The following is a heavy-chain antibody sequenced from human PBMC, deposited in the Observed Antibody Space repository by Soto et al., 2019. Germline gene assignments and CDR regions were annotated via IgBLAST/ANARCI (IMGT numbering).Heavy chain of an antibody. V-gene: IGHV4-38-2*01. CDR3: ARGGPYCGGDCYSPPP. CDR1: GYSIRNGYY. Sequence: SETLSLTCAVSGYSIRNGYYWGWIRQPPGKGLEWIGTIYHSGSTYDNPSLKSRVTISVDASENHFSLKLSSVTAADTAVYYCARGGPYCGGDCYSPPPWGQGTLVTVSS. CDR2: IYHSGST. J-gene: IGHJ5*02. D-gene: IGHD2-21*02.